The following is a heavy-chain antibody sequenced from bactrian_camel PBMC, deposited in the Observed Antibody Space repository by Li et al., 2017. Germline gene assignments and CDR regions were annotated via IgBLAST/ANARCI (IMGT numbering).Heavy chain of an antibody. CDR1: GYISSTCR. J-gene: IGHJ4*01. Sequence: HVQLVESGGGSVQAGGSLKLSCAVSGYISSTCRMAWHRQAPGKDRELVSSLFANGGTYYHDSVKGRFTVSRDNAKNTVYLHMNSLKVEDTAVYYCTAYPPGVAPAQCPIKAMVDYWGQGTQVTVS. CDR3: TAYPPGVAPAQCPIKAMVDY. D-gene: IGHD7*01. V-gene: IGHV3S53*01. CDR2: LFANGGT.